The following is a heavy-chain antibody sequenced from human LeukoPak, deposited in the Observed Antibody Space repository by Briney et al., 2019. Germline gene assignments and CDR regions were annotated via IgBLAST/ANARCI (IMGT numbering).Heavy chain of an antibody. J-gene: IGHJ4*02. CDR3: ARYASHYGSGSYPFGY. D-gene: IGHD3-10*01. CDR2: INHSGST. CDR1: GGSFSGYY. V-gene: IGHV4-34*01. Sequence: PSETLSLTCAVYGGSFSGYYWSWIRQPPGKGLEWIGEINHSGSTNYNPSLKSRVTISVDTSKNQFSLKLSSVTAADTAVYYCARYASHYGSGSYPFGYWGQGTLVTVSS.